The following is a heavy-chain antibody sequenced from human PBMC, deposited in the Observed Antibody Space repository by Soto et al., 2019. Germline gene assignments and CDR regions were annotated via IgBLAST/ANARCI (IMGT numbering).Heavy chain of an antibody. D-gene: IGHD3-3*01. J-gene: IGHJ5*02. CDR1: GFTFGDYA. Sequence: GGSLRLSCTASGFTFGDYAMSWFRQAPGKGLEWVGFIRSKAYGGTTEYAASVKGRFTISRDDSKSIAYLQMNSLKTEDTAVYYCTSAVFGIGPPWFDPWGQGTLVTVSS. V-gene: IGHV3-49*03. CDR3: TSAVFGIGPPWFDP. CDR2: IRSKAYGGTT.